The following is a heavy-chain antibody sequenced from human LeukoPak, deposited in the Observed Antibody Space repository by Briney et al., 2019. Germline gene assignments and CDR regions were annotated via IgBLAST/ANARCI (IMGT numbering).Heavy chain of an antibody. Sequence: GGSLRLSCAASGFTVRSNYISWVRQAPGKGLEWVSIIYSTGTTFYEDSVEGRFTISRDNAKNSLYLQMNSLRAEDTAVYYCARDVYYGSGSPRLDYWGQGTLVTVSS. J-gene: IGHJ4*02. CDR3: ARDVYYGSGSPRLDY. V-gene: IGHV3-53*01. CDR1: GFTVRSNY. D-gene: IGHD3-10*01. CDR2: IYSTGTT.